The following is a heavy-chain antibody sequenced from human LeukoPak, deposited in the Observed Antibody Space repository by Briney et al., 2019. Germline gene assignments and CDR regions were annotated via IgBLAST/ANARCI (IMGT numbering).Heavy chain of an antibody. J-gene: IGHJ4*02. CDR3: ARDATIYIESSGYHY. CDR2: ISYDGSNK. CDR1: GFTFSSYA. D-gene: IGHD3-22*01. V-gene: IGHV3-30-3*01. Sequence: GGSLRLSCAASGFTFSSYAMHWVRQAPGKGLEWVAVISYDGSNKYYADSVKGRFTISRDNSKNTLYLQMNSLRAEDTAVYYCARDATIYIESSGYHYWGQGTLVTVSS.